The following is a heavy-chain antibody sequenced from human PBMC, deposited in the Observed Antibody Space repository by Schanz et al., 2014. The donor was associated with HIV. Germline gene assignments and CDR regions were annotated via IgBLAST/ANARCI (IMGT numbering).Heavy chain of an antibody. D-gene: IGHD2-2*01. V-gene: IGHV1-2*02. CDR3: AREREYQLLRGWFDP. CDR2: INPNSGGT. CDR1: GDTFTGDF. J-gene: IGHJ5*02. Sequence: QVQLVQSGAEVKKPGASVKVSCKASGDTFTGDFMHWVRQAPGQGLEWMGWINPNSGGTNYAQKFQGRVTMTRDTSISTAYMELSRLRSDDTAVYYCAREREYQLLRGWFDPWGQGTLVTVSS.